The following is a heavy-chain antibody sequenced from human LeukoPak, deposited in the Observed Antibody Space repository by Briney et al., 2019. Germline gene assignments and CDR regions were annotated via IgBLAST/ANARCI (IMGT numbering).Heavy chain of an antibody. CDR3: ARVVETYWYFDV. J-gene: IGHJ2*01. D-gene: IGHD1-1*01. Sequence: VESLKISCKGSGYTFTNYWIAWVRQMPGKGLEWMGIIYPDDSDTRYSPSFQGQVTISADKSISTAYLQWSSLKASDTAMYYCARVVETYWYFDVWGRGTLVTVSS. CDR1: GYTFTNYW. V-gene: IGHV5-51*01. CDR2: IYPDDSDT.